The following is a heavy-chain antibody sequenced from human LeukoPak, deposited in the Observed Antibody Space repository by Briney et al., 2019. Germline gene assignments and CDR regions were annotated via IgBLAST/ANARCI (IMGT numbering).Heavy chain of an antibody. CDR2: INRYGSA. CDR3: ARDSPYSPHDS. V-gene: IGHV4-34*01. D-gene: IGHD4-11*01. Sequence: SETLSLTCAVYGGSFNTFYWSWIRQPPGKGLEWIGQINRYGSANYNPSLKGRVAISLDTSKNQFSLKVTSVTAADTAVYYCARDSPYSPHDSWGQGTLDTVSS. CDR1: GGSFNTFY. J-gene: IGHJ4*02.